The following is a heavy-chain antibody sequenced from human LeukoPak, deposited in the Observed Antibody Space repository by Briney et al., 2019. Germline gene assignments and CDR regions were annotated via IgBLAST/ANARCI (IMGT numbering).Heavy chain of an antibody. J-gene: IGHJ3*02. CDR2: ISGSGGST. CDR3: AKDLGYDILTGYYSDAFDI. Sequence: GGSLRLSCEVSGFTFTTYAMSWVRQAPGKGLEWVSAISGSGGSTYYADSVKGRFTISRDNSKNTLYLQMNSLRAEDTAVYYCAKDLGYDILTGYYSDAFDIWGQGTMVTVSS. D-gene: IGHD3-9*01. CDR1: GFTFTTYA. V-gene: IGHV3-23*01.